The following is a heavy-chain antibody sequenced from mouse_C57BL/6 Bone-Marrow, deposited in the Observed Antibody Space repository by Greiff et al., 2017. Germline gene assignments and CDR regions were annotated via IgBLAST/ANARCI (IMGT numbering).Heavy chain of an antibody. CDR3: ARGRGNWGWYFDV. CDR1: GYTFTSYW. V-gene: IGHV1-55*01. J-gene: IGHJ1*03. Sequence: VKLQQPGAELVKPGASVKMSCKASGYTFTSYWITWVKQRPGQGLEWIGDIYPGSGSTNYNEKFKSKATLTVDTSSSTAYMQLSSLTSEDSAVYYCARGRGNWGWYFDVWGTGTTVTVSS. D-gene: IGHD4-1*02. CDR2: IYPGSGST.